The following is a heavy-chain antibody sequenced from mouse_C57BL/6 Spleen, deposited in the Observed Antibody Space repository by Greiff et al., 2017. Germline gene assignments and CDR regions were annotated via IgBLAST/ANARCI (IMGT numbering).Heavy chain of an antibody. CDR2: IDPNSGGT. CDR1: GYTFTSYW. D-gene: IGHD2-3*01. Sequence: QVQLQQPGAELVKPGASVKLSCKASGYTFTSYWMHWVKQRPGRGLEWIGRIDPNSGGTKYNEKFKSKATLTVDKPSSTAYMQLSSLTSEDSAVDYCAREVLYDGYYDYAMDYWGQGTSVTVSS. V-gene: IGHV1-72*01. CDR3: AREVLYDGYYDYAMDY. J-gene: IGHJ4*01.